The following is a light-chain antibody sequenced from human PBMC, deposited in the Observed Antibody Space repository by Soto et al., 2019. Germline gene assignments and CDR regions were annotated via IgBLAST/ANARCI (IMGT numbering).Light chain of an antibody. V-gene: IGKV1-12*01. CDR2: GAS. CDR3: QQGNDFPIT. J-gene: IGKJ5*01. Sequence: DIQMTQSPSSVSVSVGDRVTISCRAGQGIGRWLAWYQQRPGKAPKLLIYGASNLLPGVPSRFSGSGSGTDSTLTISGLQSEDIGTYYCQQGNDFPITFGQGTRLEIK. CDR1: QGIGRW.